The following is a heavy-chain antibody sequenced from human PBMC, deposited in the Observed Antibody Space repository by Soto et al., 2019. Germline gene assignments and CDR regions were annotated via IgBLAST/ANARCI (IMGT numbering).Heavy chain of an antibody. CDR2: LYVGGST. J-gene: IGHJ3*02. CDR1: GFTVRNNY. D-gene: IGHD4-17*01. Sequence: EVQLVESGGNLIQPGGSLRLSCAAPGFTVRNNYMSWVGQAPGKGLKWVSTLYVGGSTYYSDSVKGRFTISRDISQNTLYLQMNSLTADDTAVYFCARIRIDYGGQSGSGGFDIWGRGTMVTVSS. CDR3: ARIRIDYGGQSGSGGFDI. V-gene: IGHV3-53*01.